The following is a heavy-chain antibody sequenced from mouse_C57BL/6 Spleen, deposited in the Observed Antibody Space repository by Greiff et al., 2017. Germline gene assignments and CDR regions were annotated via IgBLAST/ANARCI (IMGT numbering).Heavy chain of an antibody. Sequence: QVQLKQSGPELVKPGASVKISCKASGYTFTDYYINWVKQRPGQGLEWIGWIFPGSGSTYYNEKFKGKATLTVDKSSSTAYMLLSSLTSEDSAVYFCARHHYSKTAWFAYWGQGTLVTVSA. CDR2: IFPGSGST. D-gene: IGHD2-5*01. CDR1: GYTFTDYY. J-gene: IGHJ3*01. CDR3: ARHHYSKTAWFAY. V-gene: IGHV1-75*01.